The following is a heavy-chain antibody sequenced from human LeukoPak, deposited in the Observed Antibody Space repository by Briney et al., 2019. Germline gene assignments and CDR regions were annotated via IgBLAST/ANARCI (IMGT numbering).Heavy chain of an antibody. CDR3: AKMGGSIAARPNYFDY. Sequence: GGSLTLSCAGSGFTFSSYAMSWVRQAPGQGLEWVSVISDSGDYTSYADSVRGRFTISRDNSRNTLYLQMISLRAEDTAIYYCAKMGGSIAARPNYFDYWGQGTLVTVSS. V-gene: IGHV3-23*01. D-gene: IGHD6-6*01. CDR2: ISDSGDYT. J-gene: IGHJ4*02. CDR1: GFTFSSYA.